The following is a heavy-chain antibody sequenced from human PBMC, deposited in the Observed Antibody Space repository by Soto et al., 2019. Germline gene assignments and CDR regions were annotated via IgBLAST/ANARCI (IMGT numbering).Heavy chain of an antibody. CDR1: GFTFSSYA. J-gene: IGHJ6*02. CDR3: AKATASSIVVVPAAYYYYYGMDV. Sequence: GGSLRLSCAASGFTFSSYAMSWVRQAPGKGLEWVSAISGSGGSTYYADSVKGRFTISRDNSKNTLYLQMNSLRAEDTAVYYCAKATASSIVVVPAAYYYYYGMDVWGQGTTVTVSS. CDR2: ISGSGGST. V-gene: IGHV3-23*01. D-gene: IGHD2-2*01.